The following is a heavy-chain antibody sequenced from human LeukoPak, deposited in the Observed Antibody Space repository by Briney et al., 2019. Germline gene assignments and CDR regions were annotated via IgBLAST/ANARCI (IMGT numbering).Heavy chain of an antibody. CDR2: IKYGGRT. CDR1: GGSINNYY. J-gene: IGHJ5*02. V-gene: IGHV4-59*08. D-gene: IGHD3-10*01. CDR3: ARHYGSGMDYFDP. Sequence: SETLSLTCTVSGGSINNYYWSWIRQSPAKGLEWLAYIKYGGRTNYNPSLRSRLTISVDTSKNQCSLKLTSVTAADTAVYYCARHYGSGMDYFDPWGQGTLVTVSS.